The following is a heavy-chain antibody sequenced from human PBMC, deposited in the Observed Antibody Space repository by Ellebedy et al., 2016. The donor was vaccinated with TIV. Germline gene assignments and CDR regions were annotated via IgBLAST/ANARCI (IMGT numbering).Heavy chain of an antibody. D-gene: IGHD6-13*01. V-gene: IGHV3-30*18. J-gene: IGHJ4*02. CDR2: ISSDGSRR. CDR3: AKPADPNPGYSASWATYFDY. CDR1: GFTFRRYG. Sequence: GESLKISCAASGFTFRRYGMHWVRQAPGKGLEWVARISSDGSRRNYADSVKDRFTISRDNSKNTLFLHVNILRTEDTAVYYCAKPADPNPGYSASWATYFDYWGQGTLVTVSS.